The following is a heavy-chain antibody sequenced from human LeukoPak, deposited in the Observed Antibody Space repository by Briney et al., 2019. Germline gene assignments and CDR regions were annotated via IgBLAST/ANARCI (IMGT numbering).Heavy chain of an antibody. CDR3: ARDSSGLDY. CDR2: INPNSGGT. J-gene: IGHJ4*02. V-gene: IGHV1-2*02. Sequence: ASVKVSCKASGYTFTSYGISWVRQAPGQGLEWMGWINPNSGGTNYAQKFQGRVTMTRDTSISTAYMELSRLRSDDTAVYYCARDSSGLDYWGQGTLVTVSS. CDR1: GYTFTSYG. D-gene: IGHD6-19*01.